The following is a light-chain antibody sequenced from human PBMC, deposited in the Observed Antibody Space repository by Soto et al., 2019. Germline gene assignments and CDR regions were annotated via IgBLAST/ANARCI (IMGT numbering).Light chain of an antibody. CDR3: QQYNSYSLT. V-gene: IGKV1-5*03. J-gene: IGKJ4*01. CDR1: QSISSW. CDR2: KAS. Sequence: DIQMTQSPSTLSASVGDRVTITCRASQSISSWLDWYQQKPGKAPKRLIYKASSLESGVPSRFSRSRSGTEFTLTISSLQPDDFATYYCQQYNSYSLTFGGGTKVEIK.